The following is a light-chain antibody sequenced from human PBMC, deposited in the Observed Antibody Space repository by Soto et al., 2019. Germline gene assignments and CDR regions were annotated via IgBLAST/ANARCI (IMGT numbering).Light chain of an antibody. CDR2: GDS. V-gene: IGLV1-40*01. J-gene: IGLJ1*01. Sequence: QSALTQPPSVSGAPGQRVSISCPGSSSNIGAGYDVNWYQQLPETAPKLVSFGDSNRPSRVPDRFSGSKSGTSASLVITRLQADDEADYYCQSNDNGLTGSDVFRTWTKVTVL. CDR1: SSNIGAGYD. CDR3: QSNDNGLTGSDV.